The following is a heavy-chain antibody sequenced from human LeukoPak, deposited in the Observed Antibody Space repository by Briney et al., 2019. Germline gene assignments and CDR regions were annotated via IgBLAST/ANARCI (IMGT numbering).Heavy chain of an antibody. Sequence: GGSLRLSCAASGFTLTNYSMNWVRQAPGKGLDWVSYISSSSSTIYYADSVKGRFTISRDNAKNSLYLQMNSLRAEDTAVYYCAKGAMASILNWGQGTLVTVSS. J-gene: IGHJ4*02. CDR3: AKGAMASILN. CDR2: ISSSSSTI. V-gene: IGHV3-48*04. D-gene: IGHD5-18*01. CDR1: GFTLTNYS.